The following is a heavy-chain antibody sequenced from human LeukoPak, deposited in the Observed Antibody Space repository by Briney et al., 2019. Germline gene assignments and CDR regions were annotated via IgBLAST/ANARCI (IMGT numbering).Heavy chain of an antibody. V-gene: IGHV1-46*01. Sequence: GASVKVSCKTSGYSFTSYNLHWVRQAPGQRLEWMGIIKPSGGNTNYAQKFQGRVTMTRHTSTSTVYMELSSLRSEDTAVYYCAREAAGYYDSSGHYYRGAHFDYWGQGTLVTVSS. CDR1: GYSFTSYN. J-gene: IGHJ4*02. CDR2: IKPSGGNT. D-gene: IGHD3-22*01. CDR3: AREAAGYYDSSGHYYRGAHFDY.